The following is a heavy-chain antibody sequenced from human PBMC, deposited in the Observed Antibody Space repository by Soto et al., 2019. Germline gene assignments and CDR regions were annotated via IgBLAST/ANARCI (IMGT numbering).Heavy chain of an antibody. J-gene: IGHJ4*02. D-gene: IGHD5-18*01. CDR2: IYNSAST. V-gene: IGHV4-61*05. CDR1: GASISSNTSY. Sequence: PSETLSLTCTVSGASISSNTSYWSWIRQPPGKGLEWIGYIYNSASTTYNTSLKSRVTISVDTSKNQFSLKLSSVTAADTAVYYCARRYSYGHFDYWGQGTLVTVSS. CDR3: ARRYSYGHFDY.